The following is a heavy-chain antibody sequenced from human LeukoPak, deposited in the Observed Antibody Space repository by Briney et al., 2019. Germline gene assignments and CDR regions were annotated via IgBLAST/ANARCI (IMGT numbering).Heavy chain of an antibody. J-gene: IGHJ4*02. CDR2: ISYDGSNK. V-gene: IGHV3-30-3*01. Sequence: GSLRLSCAASGFTFSSYAMHWVRQAPGKGLEWVAVISYDGSNKYYADSVKGRFTISRDNSKNTLYLQMNSLRAEDTAVYYCAREGYSGGPSFDYWGQGTLVTVSS. CDR3: AREGYSGGPSFDY. CDR1: GFTFSSYA. D-gene: IGHD6-13*01.